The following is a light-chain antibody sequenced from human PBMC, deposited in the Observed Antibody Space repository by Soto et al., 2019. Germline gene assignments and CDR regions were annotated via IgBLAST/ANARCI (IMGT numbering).Light chain of an antibody. CDR2: ATS. J-gene: IGKJ1*01. CDR3: QQHHSLWT. Sequence: DIQLTQSPSFLSASVGDRVTITCRASQDISNYLAWYQQKPGKAPKFLLYATSTFQSGVPSRFSGSGSGTEFTLTISSLQPDDFATYYCQQHHSLWTFGPGTKVDIK. CDR1: QDISNY. V-gene: IGKV1-9*01.